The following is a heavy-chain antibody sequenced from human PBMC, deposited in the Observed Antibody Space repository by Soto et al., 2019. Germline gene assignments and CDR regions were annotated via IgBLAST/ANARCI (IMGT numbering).Heavy chain of an antibody. Sequence: QTRSLTCAISGNTVSCNSSACNWIRQSPSRGLECLGRKYYRSKWYNDYAVSVKSRITINPDTSKNQFSLQLNSVTPEDTAVYYCARDLFRYYKRSRYYHDGFGIWGEGIMGTVSS. V-gene: IGHV6-1*01. CDR3: ARDLFRYYKRSRYYHDGFGI. J-gene: IGHJ3*02. D-gene: IGHD3-22*01. CDR1: GNTVSCNSSA. CDR2: KYYRSKWYN.